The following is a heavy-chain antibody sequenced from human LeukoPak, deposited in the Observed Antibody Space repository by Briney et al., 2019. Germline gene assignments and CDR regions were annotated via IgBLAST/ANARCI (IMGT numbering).Heavy chain of an antibody. D-gene: IGHD3-10*01. V-gene: IGHV3-30*04. CDR1: GVTFSTYA. Sequence: GGSLRLSCAASGVTFSTYAMHWVRQPPGKGLEWVAVISEDGSNKYYADSVRGRFTLSRDNSKNTLYLQMNSLRAEDTAVYYYAKGATMGITYYYYYYMDVWGKGTTVTISS. J-gene: IGHJ6*03. CDR3: AKGATMGITYYYYYYMDV. CDR2: ISEDGSNK.